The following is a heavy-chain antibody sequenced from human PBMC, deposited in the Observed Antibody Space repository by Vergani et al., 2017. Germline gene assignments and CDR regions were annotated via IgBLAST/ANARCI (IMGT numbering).Heavy chain of an antibody. V-gene: IGHV1-2*04. J-gene: IGHJ4*02. CDR2: INPNSGGT. D-gene: IGHD1-20*01. Sequence: QVQLVQSGAEVKKPGASVKVSCKTSGYTFTGYYMHWVRQAPGQGLEWMGWINPNSGGTNYAQKFQGWVTMTRDTSISTAYMELSRLRSDDTAVYYCARDRYNWNPRLFDYWGQGTLVTVSS. CDR3: ARDRYNWNPRLFDY. CDR1: GYTFTGYY.